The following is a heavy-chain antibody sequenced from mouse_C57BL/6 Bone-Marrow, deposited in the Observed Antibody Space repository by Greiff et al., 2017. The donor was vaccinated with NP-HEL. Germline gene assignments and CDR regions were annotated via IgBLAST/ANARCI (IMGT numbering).Heavy chain of an antibody. CDR1: GYTFTSYW. D-gene: IGHD4-1*01. Sequence: QVQLQQPGAELVRPGSSVKLSCTASGYTFTSYWMDWVKQRPGQGLEWIGNIYPSDSETHYNQKFKDKATLTVDKSSSTAYMQLSSMTSEDSAVYCSASEGNWVAWFAYWGQGTLVTVSA. CDR2: IYPSDSET. V-gene: IGHV1-61*01. J-gene: IGHJ3*01. CDR3: ASEGNWVAWFAY.